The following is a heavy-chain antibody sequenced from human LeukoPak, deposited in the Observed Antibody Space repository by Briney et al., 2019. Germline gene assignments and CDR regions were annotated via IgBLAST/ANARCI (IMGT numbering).Heavy chain of an antibody. CDR1: GFTFSSYA. J-gene: IGHJ3*02. CDR2: IKTDASAM. D-gene: IGHD5-24*01. V-gene: IGHV3-21*01. Sequence: GGSLRPSCTASGFTFSSYAMSWVRQAPGEGLVWVSAIKTDASAMQYADSVKGRFTISRDNAKNSLYVQMNSLRAEDTAVYYCARERDGYTHDAFDIWGQGTMVTVSS. CDR3: ARERDGYTHDAFDI.